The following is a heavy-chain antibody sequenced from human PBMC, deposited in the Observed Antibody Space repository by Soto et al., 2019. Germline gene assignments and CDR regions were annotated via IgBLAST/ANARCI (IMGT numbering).Heavy chain of an antibody. CDR3: ARDETIRRHGFAFDI. D-gene: IGHD4-17*01. Sequence: GASVTVSCKASGGTFSSYAISWVRQAPGQGLEWMGGIIPIFGTANYAQKFQGRVTITADESTSTAYMELRSLRSDDTAVYYCARDETIRRHGFAFDIWGQGTMVTVSS. CDR1: GGTFSSYA. V-gene: IGHV1-69*13. CDR2: IIPIFGTA. J-gene: IGHJ3*02.